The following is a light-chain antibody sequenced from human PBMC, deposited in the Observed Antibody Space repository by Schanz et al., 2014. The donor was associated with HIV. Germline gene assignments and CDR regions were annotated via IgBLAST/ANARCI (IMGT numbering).Light chain of an antibody. CDR1: SGHSTYV. Sequence: QSVLTQPPSASASLGASVTLTCTLSSGHSTYVIAWHQQQPGKGPRFLMKVNSDVGHTKGDGIPDRFSGSSSGAERYLTISSLQSEDEADYYCQTWGTGIQVFGGGTKLTVL. CDR3: QTWGTGIQV. CDR2: VNSDVGH. J-gene: IGLJ3*02. V-gene: IGLV4-69*02.